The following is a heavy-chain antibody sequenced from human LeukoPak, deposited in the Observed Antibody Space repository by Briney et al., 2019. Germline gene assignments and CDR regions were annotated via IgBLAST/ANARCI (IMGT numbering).Heavy chain of an antibody. CDR2: ISSSGSTI. CDR1: GFTFSSYE. J-gene: IGHJ4*02. Sequence: GGSLRLSYAASGFTFSSYEMNWVRQAPGKGLEWVSYISSSGSTIYYADSVKGRFTISRDNAKNSLSLQMNSLRAEDTAVYYCARDLNYGDYGSFDYWGQGTLVTVSS. CDR3: ARDLNYGDYGSFDY. D-gene: IGHD4-17*01. V-gene: IGHV3-48*03.